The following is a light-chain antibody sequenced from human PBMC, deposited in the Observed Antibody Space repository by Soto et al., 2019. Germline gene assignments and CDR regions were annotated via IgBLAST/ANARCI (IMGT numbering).Light chain of an antibody. CDR3: QSWDTGVLV. V-gene: IGLV4-69*02. CDR1: SGHSNYA. J-gene: IGLJ3*02. CDR2: LNTDGRH. Sequence: QPVLTQSPSASASLGASVTLTCTLSSGHSNYAIAWHQQQPNKGPRFLMKLNTDGRHTKGDGIPDRFSGSSSGAERYLTISRLQSEDEADYYCQSWDTGVLVFGGGTKLTVL.